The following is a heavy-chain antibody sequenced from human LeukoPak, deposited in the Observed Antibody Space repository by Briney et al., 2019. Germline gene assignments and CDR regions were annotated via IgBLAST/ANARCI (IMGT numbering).Heavy chain of an antibody. D-gene: IGHD3-3*01. CDR1: GNTFSGYY. CDR3: TKLGFSEWFLEF. Sequence: ASVKASCKASGNTFSGYYMDWVRQAPGQGLEWMGRINPNTGGTNYAQKFQGRVTMTRDTSITTVYMELSRLRLDDTAVYYCTKLGFSEWFLEFWGQGALVTVSS. V-gene: IGHV1-2*06. CDR2: INPNTGGT. J-gene: IGHJ4*02.